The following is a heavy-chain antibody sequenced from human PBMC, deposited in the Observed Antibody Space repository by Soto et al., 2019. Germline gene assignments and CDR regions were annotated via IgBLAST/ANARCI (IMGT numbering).Heavy chain of an antibody. V-gene: IGHV3-23*01. J-gene: IGHJ4*02. Sequence: PGGSLRLSCAASGFTFSNYAMSWVRQAPGKGMEWVSGIGSSGGSTYYADYVKGRFTISRDISKRTLYLQMNSLRAQDTAVYYCATQQHRPHHYLDFWGQGALCTASS. CDR3: ATQQHRPHHYLDF. D-gene: IGHD6-6*01. CDR1: GFTFSNYA. CDR2: IGSSGGST.